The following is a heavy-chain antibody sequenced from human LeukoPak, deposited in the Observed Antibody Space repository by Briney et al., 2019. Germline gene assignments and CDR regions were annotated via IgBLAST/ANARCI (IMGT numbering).Heavy chain of an antibody. CDR3: ARSYYDFWSGYYTGYYYYMDV. J-gene: IGHJ6*03. CDR2: IYHSGST. CDR1: GGSISSSNW. V-gene: IGHV4-4*02. D-gene: IGHD3-3*01. Sequence: PSGTLSLTCAVSGGSISSSNWWSWVRQPPGKGLEWIGEIYHSGSTNYNPSLKSRVTISVDKSKNQFSLKQSSVTAADTAVYYCARSYYDFWSGYYTGYYYYMDVWGKGTTVTVSS.